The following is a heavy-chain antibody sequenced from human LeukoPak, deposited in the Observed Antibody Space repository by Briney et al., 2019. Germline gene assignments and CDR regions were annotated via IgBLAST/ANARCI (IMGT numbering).Heavy chain of an antibody. D-gene: IGHD3-3*01. V-gene: IGHV3-33*06. CDR3: AKRSAVGGYFDY. CDR2: MRYDGSNE. J-gene: IGHJ4*02. CDR1: GFMFNSYD. Sequence: GGSLRLSCVASGFMFNSYDMNWVRQAPGRGLEWVAGMRYDGSNEYYADSVKGRFTISRDNSKNTVYLQMNSLRAEDTAVYYCAKRSAVGGYFDYWGQGTLVTVTS.